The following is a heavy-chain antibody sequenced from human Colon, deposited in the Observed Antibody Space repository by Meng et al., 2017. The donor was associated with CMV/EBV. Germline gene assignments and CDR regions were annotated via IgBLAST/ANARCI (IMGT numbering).Heavy chain of an antibody. Sequence: GESLKISCAGSGLTLSSMYMHWVRQAPGKGLEWVSVFYSSNTTDYADSLKGRFTVSRDNSKNTLYLQMDSLRAEDTAVYYCARTSGTTCYDYWGQGTLVTVSS. D-gene: IGHD2-2*01. CDR2: FYSSNTT. V-gene: IGHV3-66*01. CDR3: ARTSGTTCYDY. J-gene: IGHJ4*02. CDR1: GLTLSSMY.